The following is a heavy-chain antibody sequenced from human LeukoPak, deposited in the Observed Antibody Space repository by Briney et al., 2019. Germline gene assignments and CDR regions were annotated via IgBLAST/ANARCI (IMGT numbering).Heavy chain of an antibody. V-gene: IGHV1-46*01. Sequence: ASVKVSCKASGYSFTTYYMHWVRQAPGQGLEWMGIINPSGGTRSYTQKFQGRVTMTRDTSTRTVYMELSGLRSDDTAVYYCARGGYSYGYMGYFDYWGQGTLVTVSS. D-gene: IGHD5-18*01. CDR1: GYSFTTYY. J-gene: IGHJ4*02. CDR2: INPSGGTR. CDR3: ARGGYSYGYMGYFDY.